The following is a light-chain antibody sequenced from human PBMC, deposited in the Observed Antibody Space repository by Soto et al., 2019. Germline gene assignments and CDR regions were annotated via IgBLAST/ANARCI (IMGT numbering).Light chain of an antibody. CDR3: QQYNNWPRT. CDR2: GTS. J-gene: IGKJ1*01. Sequence: EIVMKQSPAALSVYPGERATLSCRASQSVNSNLAWYQQKAGQAPRLLIYGTSTRATGIPARFSGSGSRTEFTLTISSLQFEDFAVYYCQQYNNWPRTFGQGTKVDI. V-gene: IGKV3-15*01. CDR1: QSVNSN.